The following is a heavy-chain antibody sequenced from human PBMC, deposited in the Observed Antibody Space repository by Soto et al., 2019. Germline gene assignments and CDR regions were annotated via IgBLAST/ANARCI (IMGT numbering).Heavy chain of an antibody. D-gene: IGHD2-15*01. J-gene: IGHJ5*02. V-gene: IGHV3-23*01. Sequence: PGGSLRLSCAASVFTFTSYVMYRVRQAPGKGLDFVSSISSSGSATYDGDSVQGRFTTSRDNYKNTLYLQMNSLRAEDTAVYYGAKGRSGGSLDWLDPWGQGALVTVSS. CDR2: ISSSGSAT. CDR3: AKGRSGGSLDWLDP. CDR1: VFTFTSYV.